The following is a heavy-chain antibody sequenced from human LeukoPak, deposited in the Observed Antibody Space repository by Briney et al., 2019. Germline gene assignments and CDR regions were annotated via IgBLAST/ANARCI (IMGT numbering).Heavy chain of an antibody. Sequence: SETLSLTCAVYGGSFSGYYWSWIRQPPGKGLEWIGEINHSGSTNYNPSLKSRVTISVDTSKNQFSLKLSSVTAADTAVYYCARLGVKRSGQSYYYYGMDVWGRGTTVTVSS. CDR2: INHSGST. D-gene: IGHD1-26*01. V-gene: IGHV4-34*01. CDR1: GGSFSGYY. J-gene: IGHJ6*02. CDR3: ARLGVKRSGQSYYYYGMDV.